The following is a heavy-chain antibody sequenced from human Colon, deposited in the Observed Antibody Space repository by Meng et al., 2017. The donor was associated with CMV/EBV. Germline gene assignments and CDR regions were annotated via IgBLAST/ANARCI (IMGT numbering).Heavy chain of an antibody. V-gene: IGHV3-66*01. CDR3: ARDSNDYSDYAHWFDA. J-gene: IGHJ5*02. D-gene: IGHD4-11*01. Sequence: GESLKISCAASGFTVSSNYMSWVRQAPGKGLEWVSVIYSGGSTYYADSVKGRFTISRDNAKNSVYLQMNSLRAEDTAVYYCARDSNDYSDYAHWFDAWGQGTLVTVSS. CDR2: IYSGGST. CDR1: GFTVSSNY.